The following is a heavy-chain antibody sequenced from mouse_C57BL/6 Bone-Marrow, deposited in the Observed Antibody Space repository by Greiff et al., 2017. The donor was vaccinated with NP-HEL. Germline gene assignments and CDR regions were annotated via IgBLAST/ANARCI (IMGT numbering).Heavy chain of an antibody. CDR3: AREYYDCFAY. CDR1: GYTFTSYW. CDR2: IDPSDSYT. Sequence: VKLQQPGAELVKPGASVKLSCKASGYTFTSYWMQWVKQRPGQGLEWIGEIDPSDSYTNYNQKFKGKATLTVDTSSSTAYMQLSSLTYEDSAVYYCAREYYDCFAYWGQGTLVTVSA. D-gene: IGHD2-4*01. V-gene: IGHV1-50*01. J-gene: IGHJ3*01.